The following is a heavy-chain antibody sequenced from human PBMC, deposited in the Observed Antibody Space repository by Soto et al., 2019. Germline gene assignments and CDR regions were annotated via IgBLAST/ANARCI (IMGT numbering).Heavy chain of an antibody. Sequence: QLQLQESGPGLVKPSETLSLTCTVSGGSISSSSYYWGWIRQPPGKGLEWIGSIYYSGSTYYNPSLKSRVTISVDTSKNQCSLKLSSVTAADTAVYYCARQGLRYFDWSRHFDYWGQGTLVTVSS. V-gene: IGHV4-39*01. J-gene: IGHJ4*02. CDR2: IYYSGST. CDR1: GGSISSSSYY. CDR3: ARQGLRYFDWSRHFDY. D-gene: IGHD3-9*01.